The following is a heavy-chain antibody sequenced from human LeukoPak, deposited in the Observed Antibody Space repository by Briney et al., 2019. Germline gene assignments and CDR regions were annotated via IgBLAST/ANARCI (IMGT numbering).Heavy chain of an antibody. J-gene: IGHJ6*03. CDR1: GGTFSSYA. CDR2: IIPIFGTA. V-gene: IGHV1-69*05. D-gene: IGHD2-2*01. CDR3: ARGAVVPAATPSGHYYYYYRDV. Sequence: SVKVSCKASGGTFSSYAISWVRQAPGQGLEWMGRIIPIFGTANYAQKFQGRVTITTDESTSTAYMELSSLRSEDTAVYYCARGAVVPAATPSGHYYYYYRDVWGKGTTVTVSS.